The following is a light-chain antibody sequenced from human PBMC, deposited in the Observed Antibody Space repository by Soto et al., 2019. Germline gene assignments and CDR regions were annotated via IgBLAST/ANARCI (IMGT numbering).Light chain of an antibody. J-gene: IGKJ1*01. CDR3: QQYFNTPWT. Sequence: DIVMTQSPDSLAVSLGERATINCKSSQSLFYSSNNKDYLAWYQPKPGQPPRLLIYWASTRESGVPERFSGSGSGTDFTLTVSSLQAEDVAVYYCQQYFNTPWTFGQGTKVEIK. CDR1: QSLFYSSNNKDY. V-gene: IGKV4-1*01. CDR2: WAS.